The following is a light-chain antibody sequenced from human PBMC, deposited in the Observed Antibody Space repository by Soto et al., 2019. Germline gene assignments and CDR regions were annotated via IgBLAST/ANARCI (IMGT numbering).Light chain of an antibody. J-gene: IGKJ1*01. CDR1: LSIRNW. Sequence: DIQMTQSPSTLSASLGDRVTITCRASLSIRNWLACYQQKPGKAPKLLIYDASTLESGVPSRFSGSGSGTEFTLTIWNVQPEDIECYFCQGSHTYARRFGRGTKVDIK. V-gene: IGKV1-5*01. CDR2: DAS. CDR3: QGSHTYARR.